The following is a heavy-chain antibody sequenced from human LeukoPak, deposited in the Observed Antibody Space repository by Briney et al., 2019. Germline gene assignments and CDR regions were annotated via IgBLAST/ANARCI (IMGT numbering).Heavy chain of an antibody. CDR2: IIPILGIA. J-gene: IGHJ4*02. D-gene: IGHD2-15*01. V-gene: IGHV1-69*02. Sequence: ASVKVSCKASGGTFSSYTISWVRQAPGQGLEWMGRIIPILGIANYAQKFQGRVTITADKSTSTAYMELSSLRSEDTAVYYCASLYCSGGSCYQPPDYWGQGTLVTVSS. CDR1: GGTFSSYT. CDR3: ASLYCSGGSCYQPPDY.